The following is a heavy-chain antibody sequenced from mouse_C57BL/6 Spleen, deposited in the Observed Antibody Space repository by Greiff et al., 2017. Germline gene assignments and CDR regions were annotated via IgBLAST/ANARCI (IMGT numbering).Heavy chain of an antibody. CDR1: GYTFTSYW. D-gene: IGHD1-1*01. V-gene: IGHV1-69*01. CDR3: ARGGYYYGSSYFDY. Sequence: QVQLKQPGAELVMPGASVKLSCKASGYTFTSYWMHWVKQRPGQGLEWIGEIDPSDSYTNYNQKFKGKSTLTVDKSSSTAYMQLSSLTSEDSAVYSCARGGYYYGSSYFDYWGQGTTLTVSS. CDR2: IDPSDSYT. J-gene: IGHJ2*01.